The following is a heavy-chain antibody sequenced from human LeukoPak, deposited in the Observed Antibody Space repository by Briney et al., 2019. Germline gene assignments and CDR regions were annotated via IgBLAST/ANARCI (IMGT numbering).Heavy chain of an antibody. CDR3: ARAEFDDSKPPQEFQTHWFDP. Sequence: SETLSLTCAVYGGSFSGYYWSWIRQPPGKGLEWIGEINHSGSTNYNPSLKSRVTISVDTSKNQFSLKLSSVTAADTAVYYCARAEFDDSKPPQEFQTHWFDPWGQGTLVTVSS. J-gene: IGHJ5*02. D-gene: IGHD4-11*01. V-gene: IGHV4-34*01. CDR2: INHSGST. CDR1: GGSFSGYY.